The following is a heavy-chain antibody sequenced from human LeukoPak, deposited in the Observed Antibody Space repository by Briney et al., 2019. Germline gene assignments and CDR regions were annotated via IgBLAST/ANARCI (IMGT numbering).Heavy chain of an antibody. CDR3: ARRPGDLHLDY. V-gene: IGHV3-21*01. CDR1: GSTFSSYS. Sequence: GGSLRLSCAASGSTFSSYSMNWVRQAPGKGLEWVSSISSSSSYIYYADSVKGRFTISRDNAKNSLYLQMNSLRAEDTAVYYCARRPGDLHLDYWGQGTLVTVSS. CDR2: ISSSSSYI. J-gene: IGHJ4*02. D-gene: IGHD7-27*01.